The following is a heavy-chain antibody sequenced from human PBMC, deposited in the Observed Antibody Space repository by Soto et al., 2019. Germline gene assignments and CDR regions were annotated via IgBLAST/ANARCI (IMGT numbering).Heavy chain of an antibody. CDR3: ASSYYDFWSGYYGGAFDI. J-gene: IGHJ3*02. CDR2: IYYSGST. CDR1: GGSIISSSYY. D-gene: IGHD3-3*01. Sequence: SETLSLTCTVPGGSIISSSYYWVWIRQPPGKGLEWIGSIYYSGSTYYNQSLKSRVTISIDTSKNQFSLKLSSVTAADTAVYYCASSYYDFWSGYYGGAFDIWGQGTTVTVSS. V-gene: IGHV4-39*01.